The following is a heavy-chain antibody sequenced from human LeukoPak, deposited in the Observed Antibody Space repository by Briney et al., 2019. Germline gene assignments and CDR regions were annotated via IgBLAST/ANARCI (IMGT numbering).Heavy chain of an antibody. CDR1: GFTVSSSY. J-gene: IGHJ5*02. Sequence: GGSLRLSCAVSGFTVSSSYMSWVRQAPEGKGLEWVSVIYSDGSTYYADSVKGRFTISRDNSKNMLYLQMNSLRAEDTAVYYCARVLPSVTNWFDPWGQGTLVTVSS. CDR3: ARVLPSVTNWFDP. V-gene: IGHV3-66*01. D-gene: IGHD3-10*01. CDR2: IYSDGST.